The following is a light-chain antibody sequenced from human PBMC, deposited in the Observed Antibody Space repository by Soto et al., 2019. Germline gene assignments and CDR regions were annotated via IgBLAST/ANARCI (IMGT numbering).Light chain of an antibody. J-gene: IGKJ1*01. Sequence: EIVLTQSPATLSLSPGERATLSCRASQSVSSYLAWYQQKPGQAPRLLIYDASNRAPGIPARFSGSGSWTDFNLTISSLEPEDFAVYYWPQRSNWPRTFGQGTKVEIQ. V-gene: IGKV3-11*01. CDR2: DAS. CDR1: QSVSSY. CDR3: PQRSNWPRT.